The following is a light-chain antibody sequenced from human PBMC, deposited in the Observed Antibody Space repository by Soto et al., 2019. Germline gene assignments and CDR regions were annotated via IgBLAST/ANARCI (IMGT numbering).Light chain of an antibody. V-gene: IGLV2-14*03. CDR2: DVS. Sequence: QSALTQPASVSGSPGQSMTISCTGTSSDVGDYNYVYWYQQHPGKAPKLMIYDVSNRPSGVSNRFSGSKSGNTASLTISGLQADDEADYFCSSYTRSSTHYVFGTGTKLTVL. CDR1: SSDVGDYNY. CDR3: SSYTRSSTHYV. J-gene: IGLJ1*01.